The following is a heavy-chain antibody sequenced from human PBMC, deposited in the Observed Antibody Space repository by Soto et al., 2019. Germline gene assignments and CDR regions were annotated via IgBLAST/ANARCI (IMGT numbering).Heavy chain of an antibody. CDR2: IDRDGSDR. Sequence: EMQLVESGGGLVQPGGSLRLSCAASGFTFSNSWMSWVRQSPGRGLEWVANIDRDGSDRYYVDSVKGRFTISRDNAKNSLYLQMNSRRAEDTGVYFCARGGGNFDQWGQGTLVTVSS. CDR3: ARGGGNFDQ. J-gene: IGHJ4*02. CDR1: GFTFSNSW. D-gene: IGHD3-16*01. V-gene: IGHV3-7*04.